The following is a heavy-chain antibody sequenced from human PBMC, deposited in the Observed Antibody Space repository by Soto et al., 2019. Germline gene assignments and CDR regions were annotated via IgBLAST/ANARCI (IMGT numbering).Heavy chain of an antibody. CDR2: ISAYNGTT. Sequence: ASVKVSCKASGYTFTSYGISWVRQAPGQGLEWMGWISAYNGTTNYAQKLQGRVTMTTDTSTSTAYMELRSLRSDDTAVYYCAREEYSSSSRAFDIWGQGTMVTVSS. CDR3: AREEYSSSSRAFDI. J-gene: IGHJ3*02. D-gene: IGHD6-6*01. V-gene: IGHV1-18*01. CDR1: GYTFTSYG.